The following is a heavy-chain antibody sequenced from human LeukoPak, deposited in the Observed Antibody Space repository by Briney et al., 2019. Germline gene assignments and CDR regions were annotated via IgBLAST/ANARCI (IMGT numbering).Heavy chain of an antibody. CDR1: GGTFSSYA. Sequence: SVKVSCKASGGTFSSYAISWVRQAPGQGLEWMGGIIPIFGTANYAQKFQGRVTITADESTSTAYMGLSSLRSEDTAVYYCATRTAKYCSSTSCHYYYGMDVWGKGTTVTVSS. CDR2: IIPIFGTA. V-gene: IGHV1-69*13. D-gene: IGHD2-2*01. CDR3: ATRTAKYCSSTSCHYYYGMDV. J-gene: IGHJ6*04.